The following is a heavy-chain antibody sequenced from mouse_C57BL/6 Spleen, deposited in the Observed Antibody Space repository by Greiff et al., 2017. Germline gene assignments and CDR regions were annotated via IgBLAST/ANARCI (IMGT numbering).Heavy chain of an antibody. CDR3: ARYYGSSYIFDY. CDR2: INPYNGGT. J-gene: IGHJ2*01. CDR1: GYTFTDYY. D-gene: IGHD1-1*01. Sequence: VQLQQSGPVLVKPGASVKMSCKASGYTFTDYYMNWVKQSHGKSLEWIGVINPYNGGTSYNQKFKGKATLTVDKSSSTAYMELNSLTSEDSAVYYCARYYGSSYIFDYWGQGTTLTVSS. V-gene: IGHV1-19*01.